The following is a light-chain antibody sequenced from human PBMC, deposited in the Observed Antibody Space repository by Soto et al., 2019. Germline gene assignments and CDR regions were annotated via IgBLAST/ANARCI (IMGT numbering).Light chain of an antibody. CDR1: SSDVGGYDY. CDR3: SSYTSSNTLEV. J-gene: IGLJ3*02. Sequence: QSALTQPASVSGSPGQSITISCTGTSSDVGGYDYVSWYQQHPDKAPKLMIFEVSNRPSGVSNRFSGSKSGNTASLTISGLQAEDEAHYYCSSYTSSNTLEVFGGGTKLTVL. CDR2: EVS. V-gene: IGLV2-14*01.